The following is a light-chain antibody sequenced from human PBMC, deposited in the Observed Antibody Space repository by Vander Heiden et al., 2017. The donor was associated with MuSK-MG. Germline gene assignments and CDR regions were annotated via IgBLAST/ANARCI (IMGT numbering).Light chain of an antibody. J-gene: IGKJ3*01. V-gene: IGKV1-39*01. Sequence: DIQMTQSPSSLSASVGDRVIITCRASQSISTYLNWYQQKPGKAPKLLIYAASSLRSGVPSRFSGSGSGTDFTLTISSLHPEDFATYYCQRSDSTPFTFGHGTKVDIK. CDR3: QRSDSTPFT. CDR1: QSISTY. CDR2: AAS.